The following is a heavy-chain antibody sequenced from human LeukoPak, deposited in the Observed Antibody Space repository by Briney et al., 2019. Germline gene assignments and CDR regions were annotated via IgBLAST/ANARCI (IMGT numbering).Heavy chain of an antibody. CDR1: GGSISSSSYY. CDR2: IYYSGST. D-gene: IGHD3-22*01. V-gene: IGHV4-39*07. J-gene: IGHJ4*02. Sequence: SETLSLTCTVSGGSISSSSYYWGWIRQPPGTGLEWIGSIYYSGSTYYNPSLKSRVTISVDTSKNQFSLKLSSVTAADTAVYYCARARFYDSICDYWGQGTLVTVSS. CDR3: ARARFYDSICDY.